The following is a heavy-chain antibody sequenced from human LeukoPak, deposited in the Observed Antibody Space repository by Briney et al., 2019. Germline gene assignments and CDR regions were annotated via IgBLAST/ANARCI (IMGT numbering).Heavy chain of an antibody. CDR1: GFTFSNAW. V-gene: IGHV3-21*01. CDR2: ISSGSIYI. CDR3: AKDRWDSYYFDY. D-gene: IGHD5-18*01. J-gene: IGHJ4*02. Sequence: GGSLRLSCAASGFTFSNAWMSWVRQAPGKGLEWVSSISSGSIYIDLADPLMGRFTISRDDAKNSLYLQMNSLRAEDTAVYYCAKDRWDSYYFDYWGQGTLVTVSS.